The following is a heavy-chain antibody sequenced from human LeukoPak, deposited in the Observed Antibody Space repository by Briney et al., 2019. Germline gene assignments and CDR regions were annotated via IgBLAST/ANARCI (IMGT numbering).Heavy chain of an antibody. CDR2: ISAYNGNT. Sequence: GASVKVSCKASGYTFTSYGISWVRQAPGQGLEWMGWISAYNGNTNYAQKLQGRVTMTTDTSTSTAYMELRSLRSDDTAVYYCARSSGVSGQWLPVIDYWGQGTLVTVPS. CDR3: ARSSGVSGQWLPVIDY. CDR1: GYTFTSYG. D-gene: IGHD6-19*01. J-gene: IGHJ4*02. V-gene: IGHV1-18*01.